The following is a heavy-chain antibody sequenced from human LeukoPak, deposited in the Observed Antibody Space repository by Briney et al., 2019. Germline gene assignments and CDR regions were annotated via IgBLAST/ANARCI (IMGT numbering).Heavy chain of an antibody. J-gene: IGHJ4*02. V-gene: IGHV3-48*03. Sequence: GGSLRLSCAASGFTFSSYEMNWVRQAPGKGLEWVSYISSSGSTIYYADSVKGRFTISRDNAKNSLYLQMSSLRAEDTAVYYCARDLSSGWYLSSAGYYFDYWGQGTLVTVSS. CDR1: GFTFSSYE. CDR3: ARDLSSGWYLSSAGYYFDY. D-gene: IGHD6-19*01. CDR2: ISSSGSTI.